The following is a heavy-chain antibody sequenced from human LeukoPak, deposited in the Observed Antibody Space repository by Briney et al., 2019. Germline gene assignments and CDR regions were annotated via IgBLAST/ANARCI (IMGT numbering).Heavy chain of an antibody. Sequence: GSLRLSCAASGFTFSSYGMHWVRRAPGKGLEWVAVISYDGSNKYYADSVKGRFTISRDNSKNTLYLQMNSLRAEDTAVYYCAKDQTRAFLDYWGQGTLVTVSS. V-gene: IGHV3-30*18. CDR3: AKDQTRAFLDY. J-gene: IGHJ4*02. D-gene: IGHD2-2*01. CDR1: GFTFSSYG. CDR2: ISYDGSNK.